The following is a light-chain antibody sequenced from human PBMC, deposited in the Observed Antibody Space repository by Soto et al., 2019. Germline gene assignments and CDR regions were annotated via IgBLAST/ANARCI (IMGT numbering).Light chain of an antibody. CDR3: SSYTSSITLGV. CDR1: SSDVGGYNY. CDR2: DVS. Sequence: QSALTQPASVSGSPGQSITISCTGTSSDVGGYNYVSWYQQHPGKAPKLMIYDVSNRPSGVSNRFSGSKSGNTASLTISVLQDEDEADYYCSSYTSSITLGVFGTGTKLTVL. V-gene: IGLV2-14*01. J-gene: IGLJ1*01.